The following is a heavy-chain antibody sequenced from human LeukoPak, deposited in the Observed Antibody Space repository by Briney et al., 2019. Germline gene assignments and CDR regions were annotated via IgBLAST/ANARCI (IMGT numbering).Heavy chain of an antibody. V-gene: IGHV3-7*01. CDR3: ARVLPVASRDY. D-gene: IGHD2-2*01. J-gene: IGHJ4*02. Sequence: GGSLRLSCAASGFTFSTYWMSWVRQAPGKGLEGVAKIKQDGSDKFYVDSVKGRFSISRDNAKNSMYLQMSSLRAEDTAIYYCARVLPVASRDYWGQGTLVTVSS. CDR2: IKQDGSDK. CDR1: GFTFSTYW.